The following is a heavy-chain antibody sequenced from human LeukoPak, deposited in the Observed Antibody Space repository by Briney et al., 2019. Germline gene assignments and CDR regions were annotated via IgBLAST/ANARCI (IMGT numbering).Heavy chain of an antibody. Sequence: PGGSLRLSCAASGFTFSNAWMSWVRQAPGKGLEWVANIKQDGSEKYYVDSVKGRFTISRDNAKNSLYLPMNSLRAEDTAVYYCARVSSKATVRGLITKKNYFYYYMDVWGKGTTVTISS. CDR1: GFTFSNAW. CDR2: IKQDGSEK. J-gene: IGHJ6*03. CDR3: ARVSSKATVRGLITKKNYFYYYMDV. V-gene: IGHV3-7*01. D-gene: IGHD3-10*01.